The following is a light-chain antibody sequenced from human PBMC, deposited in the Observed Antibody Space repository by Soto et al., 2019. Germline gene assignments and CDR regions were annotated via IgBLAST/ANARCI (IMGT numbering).Light chain of an antibody. CDR2: GAS. J-gene: IGKJ1*01. V-gene: IGKV3-15*01. Sequence: TVMTQSPATLSVSPGERATLSCRASQSVNTNLAWYQQKLGQPPRVLIFGASTRATGVPARFSGSGSGTEFSLTINSLQSEDFAVYFCQEYNTWPWTFGQGTKVDIK. CDR1: QSVNTN. CDR3: QEYNTWPWT.